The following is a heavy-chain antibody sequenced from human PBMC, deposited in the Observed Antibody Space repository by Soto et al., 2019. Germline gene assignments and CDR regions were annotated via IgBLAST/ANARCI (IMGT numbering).Heavy chain of an antibody. D-gene: IGHD3-22*01. V-gene: IGHV4-59*02. Sequence: PXXTLSLPFHVSGASVSHGYSSWIPQPPGKALEWIGFMYFGGSFNYNPSLTSRATISVETSKNQFSMKLTSVTPSDTAVYYCARSYYDSTGFAVDPWGQGTLVTVSA. J-gene: IGHJ5*02. CDR3: ARSYYDSTGFAVDP. CDR1: GASVSHGY. CDR2: MYFGGSF.